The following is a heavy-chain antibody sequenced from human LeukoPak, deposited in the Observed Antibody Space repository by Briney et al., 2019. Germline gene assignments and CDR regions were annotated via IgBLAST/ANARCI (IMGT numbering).Heavy chain of an antibody. CDR2: ISAYSGNT. CDR1: GYTFTGYY. V-gene: IGHV1-18*04. CDR3: ARDRYYDATGQVDY. Sequence: ASVKVSCKASGYTFTGYYMHWVRQAPRQGLEWMGWISAYSGNTNYAQNLQGRVTMTTDTSTSTAYMELRSLRSDDTAVYYCARDRYYDATGQVDYWGQGTLVTVSS. D-gene: IGHD3-22*01. J-gene: IGHJ4*02.